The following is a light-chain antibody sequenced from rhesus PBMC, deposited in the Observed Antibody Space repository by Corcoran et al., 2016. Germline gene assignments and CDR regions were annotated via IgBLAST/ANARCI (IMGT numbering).Light chain of an antibody. J-gene: IGKJ1*01. CDR2: KAS. CDR1: ENVNNY. V-gene: IGKV1-74*01. CDR3: QHGYGTPRT. Sequence: DIQMTQSPSSLSASVGDRVTITCRASENVNNYLNWYQQKPGKAPKLLIYKASTLQSGVPSRLSGSGSGTVYTFTISSLQPEDGATYYCQHGYGTPRTFGQGTKVEIK.